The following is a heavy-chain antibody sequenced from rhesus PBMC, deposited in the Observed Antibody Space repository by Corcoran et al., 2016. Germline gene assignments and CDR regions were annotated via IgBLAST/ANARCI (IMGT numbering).Heavy chain of an antibody. D-gene: IGHD2-2*01. CDR2: ISSGSGSTT. Sequence: EVQLVESGGGLVQPGGSLRLSCAASGFTFSDHYMDWVRQAPGKGLEWVSSISSGSGSTTLYPGSVKGRFTISRDNAKNTVYLQMNSLRAEDTAVYYCARQYYDAFDFWGQGLRVTVSS. CDR3: ARQYYDAFDF. V-gene: IGHV3-110*02. CDR1: GFTFSDHY. J-gene: IGHJ3*01.